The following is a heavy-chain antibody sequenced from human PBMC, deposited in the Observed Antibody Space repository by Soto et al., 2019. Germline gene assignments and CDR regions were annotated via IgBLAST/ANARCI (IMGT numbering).Heavy chain of an antibody. CDR1: GFTFSSYG. CDR2: ISYDGSNK. J-gene: IGHJ4*02. V-gene: IGHV3-30*18. CDR3: AKTVAVAGTRYYFDY. D-gene: IGHD6-19*01. Sequence: GGSLRLSCAASGFTFSSYGMHWVRQAPGKGLEWVAVISYDGSNKYYADSVKGRFTISRDNSKNTLYLQMNSLRAEDTAVYYCAKTVAVAGTRYYFDYWGQGTLVTVSS.